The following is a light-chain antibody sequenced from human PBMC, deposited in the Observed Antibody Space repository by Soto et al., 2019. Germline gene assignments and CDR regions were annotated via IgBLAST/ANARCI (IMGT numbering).Light chain of an antibody. V-gene: IGKV3-20*01. J-gene: IGKJ1*01. CDR2: GAS. CDR1: QIVSSSY. CDR3: QQYGSSLLT. Sequence: EIVLTQSPGTLSLSPGERATLSCRASQIVSSSYLAWYQQKPGQAPRLLIYGASSRATGIPDRFSGGGSGTDVTLTISRLEPEDFAVYYCQQYGSSLLTFGQGTKVEIK.